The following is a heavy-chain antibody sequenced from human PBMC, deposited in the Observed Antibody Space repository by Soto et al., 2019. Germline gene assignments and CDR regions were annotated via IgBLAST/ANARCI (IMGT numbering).Heavy chain of an antibody. CDR1: GGTFSSYA. J-gene: IGHJ4*02. D-gene: IGHD6-19*01. CDR2: IIPIFGTA. Sequence: GASVKVSCKASGGTFSSYAISWVRQAPGQGLEWMGGIIPIFGTANYAQKFQGRVTITADESTSTAYMELSSLRSEDTAVYYCARALRAVAGIGFDYWGQGTLVTVSS. CDR3: ARALRAVAGIGFDY. V-gene: IGHV1-69*13.